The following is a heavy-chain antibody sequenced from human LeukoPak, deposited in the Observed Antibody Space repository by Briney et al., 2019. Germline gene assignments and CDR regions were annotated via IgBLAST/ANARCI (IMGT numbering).Heavy chain of an antibody. CDR3: ARDKLGPETGYCSGGSCPHNWFDP. CDR1: GGSISSSSYY. V-gene: IGHV4-39*07. J-gene: IGHJ5*02. CDR2: IYHSGST. Sequence: PSETLSLTCTVSGGSISSSSYYWGWIRQPPGKGLEWIGSIYHSGSTYYNPSLKSRVTISVDTSKNQFSLKLSSVTAADTAVYYCARDKLGPETGYCSGGSCPHNWFDPWGQGTLVTVSS. D-gene: IGHD2-15*01.